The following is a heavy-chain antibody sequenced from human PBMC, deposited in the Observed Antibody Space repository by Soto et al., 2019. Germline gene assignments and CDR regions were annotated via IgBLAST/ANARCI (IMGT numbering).Heavy chain of an antibody. V-gene: IGHV4-31*03. Sequence: QVQLQESGPGLVKPSQTLSLTCTVSGGSISSGAYYWSWIRQHPGKGVEWIGYIYYSGNTYYNPSLKSGVTISVDTSKNQFSLKLSSVTAADTAVYYCARVGLRLGDYFDYWGQGTLVSVSS. CDR2: IYYSGNT. J-gene: IGHJ4*02. CDR1: GGSISSGAYY. CDR3: ARVGLRLGDYFDY. D-gene: IGHD3-16*01.